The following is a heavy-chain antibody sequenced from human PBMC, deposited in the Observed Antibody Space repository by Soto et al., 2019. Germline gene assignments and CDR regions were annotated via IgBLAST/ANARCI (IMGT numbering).Heavy chain of an antibody. CDR1: GFTFSDYY. CDR2: ISSSGSTI. D-gene: IGHD3-3*01. J-gene: IGHJ4*02. CDR3: ASLLRFLEWYYFDY. Sequence: GGSLRLSCAASGFTFSDYYMSWIRQAPGKGLEWVSYISSSGSTIYYADSVKGRFTISRDNAKNSLYLQMNSLRAEDTAVYYCASLLRFLEWYYFDYWGQGTLVTVSS. V-gene: IGHV3-11*01.